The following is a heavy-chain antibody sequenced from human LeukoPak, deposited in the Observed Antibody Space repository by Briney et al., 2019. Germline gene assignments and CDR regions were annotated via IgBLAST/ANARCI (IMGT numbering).Heavy chain of an antibody. D-gene: IGHD1-26*01. V-gene: IGHV1-69*13. Sequence: GASVKVSCKASGGTFSSYAISWVRQAPGQGLEWMGGIIPIFGTANYAQKFQGRVTITADESTSTAYMELSSLRSEDTAVYYCAVDGHSGSYYGPRKMSKYFDYWGQGTLVTVSS. CDR3: AVDGHSGSYYGPRKMSKYFDY. J-gene: IGHJ4*02. CDR2: IIPIFGTA. CDR1: GGTFSSYA.